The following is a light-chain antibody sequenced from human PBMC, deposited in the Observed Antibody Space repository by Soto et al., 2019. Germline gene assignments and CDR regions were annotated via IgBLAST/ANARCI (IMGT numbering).Light chain of an antibody. CDR1: RSDVGSYNL. Sequence: QSALTQPASVSGSPGQSITISCTGTRSDVGSYNLVSWYQQHPGKAPKLMIYEVTKRPSAVSNRFSGSKSGYTASLTISGLQSEDEGDYYCYSYAGSSTFVFVTGTKVTVL. V-gene: IGLV2-23*02. CDR3: YSYAGSSTFV. CDR2: EVT. J-gene: IGLJ1*01.